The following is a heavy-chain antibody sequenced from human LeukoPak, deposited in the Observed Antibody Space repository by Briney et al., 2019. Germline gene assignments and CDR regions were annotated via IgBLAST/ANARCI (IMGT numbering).Heavy chain of an antibody. D-gene: IGHD2-21*01. CDR2: IIPIFGTA. CDR1: GGTFSSYA. J-gene: IGHJ3*02. CDR3: ARGIGVVKPRSNDAFDI. Sequence: SVKVSCKASGGTFSSYAISWVRQAPGQGLEWMGRIIPIFGTANYAQKFQGRVTITADESTSTAYLELSRLGSEATAVDYCARGIGVVKPRSNDAFDIWGQGTMVTVSS. V-gene: IGHV1-69*13.